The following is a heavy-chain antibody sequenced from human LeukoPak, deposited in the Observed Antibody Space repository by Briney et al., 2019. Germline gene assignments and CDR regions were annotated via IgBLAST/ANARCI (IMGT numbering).Heavy chain of an antibody. CDR2: IYYSGST. Sequence: PSETLSLTCTVSGGSISSSSYYWGWIRQPPGKGLEWIGSIYYSGSTYYNPSLKSRVTISVDTSKNQFSLKLSSVTAADTAVYYCARAAHYYDSSGLTFDYWGQGTLVTVSS. CDR3: ARAAHYYDSSGLTFDY. CDR1: GGSISSSSYY. V-gene: IGHV4-39*07. J-gene: IGHJ4*02. D-gene: IGHD3-22*01.